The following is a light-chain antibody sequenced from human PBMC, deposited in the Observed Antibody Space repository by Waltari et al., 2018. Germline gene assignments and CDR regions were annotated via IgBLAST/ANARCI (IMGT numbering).Light chain of an antibody. CDR1: QSVSGY. J-gene: IGKJ3*01. V-gene: IGKV3-11*01. Sequence: VLTQSPATLSLSPGERATLSCRASQSVSGYFAWYQQKPGQAPRLLIDDGSNRATGIPPRFSGSGSGTDCTLTISSLEPEDFAVYYCQHRNHWPPLFTFGPGTKVVF. CDR3: QHRNHWPPLFT. CDR2: DGS.